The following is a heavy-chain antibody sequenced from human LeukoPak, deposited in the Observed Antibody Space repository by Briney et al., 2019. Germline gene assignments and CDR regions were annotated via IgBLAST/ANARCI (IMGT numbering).Heavy chain of an antibody. CDR2: INHSGST. J-gene: IGHJ4*02. CDR1: GGSFSGYY. D-gene: IGHD5-12*01. Sequence: PSETLSLTCAVYGGSFSGYYWSWIRQPPGKGLEWIGEINHSGSTNYNPSLKSRVTISVDTSKNQFSLKLSSVTAVDTAVYYCAREGYSGSGYFDYWGQGTLVTVSS. CDR3: AREGYSGSGYFDY. V-gene: IGHV4-34*01.